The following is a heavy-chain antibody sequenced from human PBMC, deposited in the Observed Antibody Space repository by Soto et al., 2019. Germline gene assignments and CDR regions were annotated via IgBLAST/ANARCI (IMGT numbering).Heavy chain of an antibody. J-gene: IGHJ4*02. CDR2: INHSGST. V-gene: IGHV4-34*01. CDR3: ARDKITGVFDY. CDR1: GGSFSGYY. Sequence: QVQLQQWGAGLLKTSETLSLTCAVYGGSFSGYYWTWIRQPPGTGLEWLGEINHSGSTNYNPSLKSRVTISVDTAKYQLSLKLTSVTAADAAVYYCARDKITGVFDYWGQGTLVTVSS. D-gene: IGHD2-8*02.